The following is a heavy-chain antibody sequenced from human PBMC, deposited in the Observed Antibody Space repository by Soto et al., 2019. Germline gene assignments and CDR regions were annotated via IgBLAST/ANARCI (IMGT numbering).Heavy chain of an antibody. CDR2: IYYSGST. J-gene: IGHJ5*02. Sequence: SETLSLTCTVSGGSISSYYWSWIRQPPGKGLEWIGYIYYSGSTNYNPSLKSRVTISVDTSKNQFSLKLSSVTAADTAVYYCARVGGSGRNNGTKATARRHNWFDPWGQGTLVTVSS. CDR1: GGSISSYY. CDR3: ARVGGSGRNNGTKATARRHNWFDP. V-gene: IGHV4-59*01. D-gene: IGHD3-10*01.